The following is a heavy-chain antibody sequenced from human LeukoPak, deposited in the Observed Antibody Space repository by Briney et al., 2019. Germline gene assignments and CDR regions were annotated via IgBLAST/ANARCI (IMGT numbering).Heavy chain of an antibody. J-gene: IGHJ4*02. Sequence: GGSLRLSCAASGFTFSSNWMHWVRQAPGKGLVWVSRINEDGSTTNYADSVKGRSTIFRDNAKNTLYLQMNSLGAEDTAVYYCVRDLGGRSGHWGQGTLVTVSS. D-gene: IGHD1-26*01. CDR3: VRDLGGRSGH. CDR2: INEDGSTT. V-gene: IGHV3-74*01. CDR1: GFTFSSNW.